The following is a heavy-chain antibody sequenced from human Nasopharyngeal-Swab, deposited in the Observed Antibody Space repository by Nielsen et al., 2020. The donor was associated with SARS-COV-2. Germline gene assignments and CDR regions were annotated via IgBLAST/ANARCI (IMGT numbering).Heavy chain of an antibody. CDR3: AKGSSSFGGDYYGMDV. CDR2: ISYDGSNK. J-gene: IGHJ6*02. V-gene: IGHV3-30-3*01. D-gene: IGHD6-6*01. CDR1: GFTFSSYA. Sequence: GGSLRLSCAASGFTFSSYAMHWVRQAPGKGLEWVAVISYDGSNKYYADSVKGRFTISRDNSKNTLYLQMNSLRAEDTAVYYCAKGSSSFGGDYYGMDVWGQGTTVTVSS.